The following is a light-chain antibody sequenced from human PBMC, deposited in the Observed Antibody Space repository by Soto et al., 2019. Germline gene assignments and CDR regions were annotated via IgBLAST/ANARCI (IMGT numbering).Light chain of an antibody. Sequence: ETVMTQSPATLSLSPGERATFSCRASQSINDKVAWYQHKPGQGPRLLIYGASTRATGLPARFSGSGSGTDFTLTISRLESEDFAVYYCQQYNYWPATFGQGTNVEVK. CDR1: QSINDK. CDR3: QQYNYWPAT. CDR2: GAS. J-gene: IGKJ1*01. V-gene: IGKV3-15*01.